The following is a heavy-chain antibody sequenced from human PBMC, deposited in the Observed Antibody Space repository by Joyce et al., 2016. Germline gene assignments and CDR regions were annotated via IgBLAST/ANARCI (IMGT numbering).Heavy chain of an antibody. CDR1: GESISTNHW. CDR3: ARGRGHTNSWFPFDS. D-gene: IGHD6-13*01. V-gene: IGHV4-4*02. CDR2: VYHDGRA. Sequence: QVQLQQLGPRLVKPSGTLTLTCAVSGESISTNHWWTWVRQPPGQGLEWIGEVYHDGRATYKPSLESRDSISVDKSKKHFALQLTSVTAADTAVYYCARGRGHTNSWFPFDSRGQGALVSVSS. J-gene: IGHJ4*02.